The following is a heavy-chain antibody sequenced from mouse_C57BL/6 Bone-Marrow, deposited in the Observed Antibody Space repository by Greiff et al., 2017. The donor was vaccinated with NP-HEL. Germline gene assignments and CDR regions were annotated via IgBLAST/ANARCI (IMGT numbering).Heavy chain of an antibody. CDR3: ASVDYYGSSWTFDY. D-gene: IGHD1-1*01. CDR2: ISDGGSYT. V-gene: IGHV5-4*01. J-gene: IGHJ2*01. Sequence: EVQLVESGGGLVKPGGSLKLSCAASGFTFSSYAMSWVRQTPEKRLEWVATISDGGSYTYYPDNVKGRFTISRDNAKNNLYLQMSHLKSEDTAMYYCASVDYYGSSWTFDYWGQGTTLTVSA. CDR1: GFTFSSYA.